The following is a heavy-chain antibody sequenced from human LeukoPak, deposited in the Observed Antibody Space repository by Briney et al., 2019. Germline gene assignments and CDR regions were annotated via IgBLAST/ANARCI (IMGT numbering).Heavy chain of an antibody. V-gene: IGHV3-30-3*01. CDR1: GFTFSSSA. D-gene: IGHD2-15*01. CDR2: ISNDGSNK. Sequence: PGGSLRLSCAASGFTFSSSAMYWVRQAPSKGLEWVAVISNDGSNKYYADSVKGRFTISRDNSKNTLYLQMKSLRAEDTAVYYCARDSRGYCSGGSCYYYGMDVWGQGTTVTVSS. J-gene: IGHJ6*02. CDR3: ARDSRGYCSGGSCYYYGMDV.